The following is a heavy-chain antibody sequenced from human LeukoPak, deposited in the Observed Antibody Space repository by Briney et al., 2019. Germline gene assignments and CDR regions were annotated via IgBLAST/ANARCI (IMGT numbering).Heavy chain of an antibody. Sequence: ASVKVSCKASGYTFTGYFIHWVRQAPGQGLEWMGWINPNNGGTKYAQKFQDRVTMTRDTSISTAYMELSRLRSDDTAVYYCARGMVRGVIGSYYYYYMDVWGKGTTVTVSS. V-gene: IGHV1-2*02. J-gene: IGHJ6*03. CDR3: ARGMVRGVIGSYYYYYMDV. CDR2: INPNNGGT. D-gene: IGHD3-10*01. CDR1: GYTFTGYF.